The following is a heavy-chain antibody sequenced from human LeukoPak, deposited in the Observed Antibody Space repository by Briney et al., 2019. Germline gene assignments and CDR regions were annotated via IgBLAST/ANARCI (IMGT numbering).Heavy chain of an antibody. CDR3: ARTGPTVGAAADY. CDR1: GYSFTSCW. V-gene: IGHV5-51*01. J-gene: IGHJ4*02. CDR2: IYPGDSDT. D-gene: IGHD6-13*01. Sequence: GESLKISCKGSGYSFTSCWIGWVRQMPGKGLEWMGIIYPGDSDTRYSPSFQGQVTISADKSISTAYLQWSSLKASDTAMYYCARTGPTVGAAADYWGQGTLVTVSS.